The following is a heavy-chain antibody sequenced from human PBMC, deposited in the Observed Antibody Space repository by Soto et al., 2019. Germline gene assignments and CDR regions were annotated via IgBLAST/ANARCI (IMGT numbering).Heavy chain of an antibody. CDR2: IIPIFGTA. CDR1: GGTFSSYT. V-gene: IGHV1-69*13. J-gene: IGHJ5*02. Sequence: SVKVSCKASGGTFSSYTISWVRQAPGQGLEWMGGIIPIFGTANYAQKFQGRVTITADESTSIAYMELSSLRSEDTAVYYCARDSRNYYDSSGYLNWFDPWGQGTLVTVSS. CDR3: ARDSRNYYDSSGYLNWFDP. D-gene: IGHD3-22*01.